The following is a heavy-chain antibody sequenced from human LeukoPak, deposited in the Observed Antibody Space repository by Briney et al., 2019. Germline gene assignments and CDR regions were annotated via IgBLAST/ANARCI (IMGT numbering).Heavy chain of an antibody. J-gene: IGHJ6*02. D-gene: IGHD6-6*01. CDR1: GFTLSSYA. V-gene: IGHV3-48*03. CDR3: VRDGPGGIEARKRYYGMDV. CDR2: ISSSGSTI. Sequence: PGRSLRLSCAASGFTLSSYAMHWVRQAPGKGLEWVSYISSSGSTIYYADSVKGRFTISRDNVKTSLYLQMSSLRAEDAAAYYCVRDGPGGIEARKRYYGMDVWGQGTTVSVSS.